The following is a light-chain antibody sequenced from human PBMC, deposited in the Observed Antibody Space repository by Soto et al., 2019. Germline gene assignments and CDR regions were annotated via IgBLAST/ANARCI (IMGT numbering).Light chain of an antibody. CDR3: QHYGSPRGT. J-gene: IGKJ1*01. Sequence: EIVLTQSPGTLSLSPGEGVALSCRASQSVSNSNLAWYQQKPGQAPRLLVYAASSRATGIPVRFSGSGSGTDFTLTISRLEPEDFAIYYCQHYGSPRGTLGQGTKVEIK. CDR1: QSVSNSN. V-gene: IGKV3-20*01. CDR2: AAS.